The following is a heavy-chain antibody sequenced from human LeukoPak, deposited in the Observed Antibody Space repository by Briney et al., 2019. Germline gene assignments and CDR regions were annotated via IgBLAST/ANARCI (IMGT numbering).Heavy chain of an antibody. J-gene: IGHJ4*02. CDR3: AKDAEIVVVPAALDY. CDR2: ISGSGGST. Sequence: PGASLRLSCAASGFTFSSYAMSWVRQAPGKGLEWVSAISGSGGSTYYADSVKGRFTISRDNSKNTLYLQMNSLRAEDTAVYYCAKDAEIVVVPAALDYWGQGTLVTVSS. V-gene: IGHV3-23*01. CDR1: GFTFSSYA. D-gene: IGHD2-2*01.